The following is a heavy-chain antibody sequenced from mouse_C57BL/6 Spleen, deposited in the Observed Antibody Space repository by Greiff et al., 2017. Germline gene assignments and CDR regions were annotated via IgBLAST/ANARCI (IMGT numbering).Heavy chain of an antibody. J-gene: IGHJ4*01. D-gene: IGHD1-1*01. V-gene: IGHV1-85*01. CDR2: IYPRDGST. CDR1: GYTFTSYD. Sequence: LVESGPELVKPGASVKLSCKASGYTFTSYDINWVKQRPGQGLEWIGWIYPRDGSTKYNEKFKGKATLTVDTSSSTAYMELHSLTSEDSAVYFCARGAVVAPMDYWGQGTSVTFSS. CDR3: ARGAVVAPMDY.